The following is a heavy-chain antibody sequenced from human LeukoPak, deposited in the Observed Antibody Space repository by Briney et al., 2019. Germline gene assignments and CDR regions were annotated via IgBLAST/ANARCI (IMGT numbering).Heavy chain of an antibody. CDR2: ISAYNGNT. J-gene: IGHJ4*02. CDR3: ARELKTPYGDYGLDY. V-gene: IGHV1-18*01. D-gene: IGHD4-17*01. Sequence: ASVKVSCKASGYTFTSYGISWVRQAPGQGLEWMGWISAYNGNTNYAQKLQGRVTMTTDTSTSTAYMELRSLRSDDTAVYYCARELKTPYGDYGLDYWGQGTLVTASS. CDR1: GYTFTSYG.